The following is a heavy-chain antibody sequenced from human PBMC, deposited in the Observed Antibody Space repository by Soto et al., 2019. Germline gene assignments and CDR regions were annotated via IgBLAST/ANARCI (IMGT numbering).Heavy chain of an antibody. CDR3: AKDVVVGACPGVGHHHLNSCMDN. CDR2: ILYDGSNK. V-gene: IGHV3-30*18. CDR1: GFSFSSYG. Sequence: GGSLRLSCAASGFSFSSYGMHWVRQAPGKGLEWVAVILYDGSNKYYTDSVKGRFTISRDNSKDTLYLQMNSLRAEDTAMYYCAKDVVVGACPGVGHHHLNSCMDNWGQGTMVTVSS. D-gene: IGHD1-26*01. J-gene: IGHJ4*03.